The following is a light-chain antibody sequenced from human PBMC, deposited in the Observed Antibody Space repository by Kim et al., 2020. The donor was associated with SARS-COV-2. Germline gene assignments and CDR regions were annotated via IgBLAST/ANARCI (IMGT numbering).Light chain of an antibody. V-gene: IGLV2-11*01. CDR1: DSDVGGYNY. J-gene: IGLJ2*01. Sequence: GQSVTISCTGTDSDVGGYNYVSWYQQHPGTAPKLMIYDVSKRPSGVPDRFSGSKYGNTASLTISGLQAEDEADYYCCSFAASCTLVFGGGTQLTVL. CDR2: DVS. CDR3: CSFAASCTLV.